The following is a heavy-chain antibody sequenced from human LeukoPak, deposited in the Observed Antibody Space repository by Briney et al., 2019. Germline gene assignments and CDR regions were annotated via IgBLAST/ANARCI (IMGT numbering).Heavy chain of an antibody. CDR1: GGTFSSYA. Sequence: SVKVSCKASGGTFSSYAISWVRQAPGQGLEWMGRIIPILGIANYAQKFQGRVTITADKSTSTAYMELSSLRSEDTAVYYCASKVSSGSYYEPSFGYWGQGTLVTVSS. J-gene: IGHJ4*02. V-gene: IGHV1-69*04. CDR2: IIPILGIA. CDR3: ASKVSSGSYYEPSFGY. D-gene: IGHD3-10*01.